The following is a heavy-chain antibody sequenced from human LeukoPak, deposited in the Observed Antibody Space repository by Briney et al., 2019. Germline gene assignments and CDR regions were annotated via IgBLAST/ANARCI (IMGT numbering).Heavy chain of an antibody. Sequence: GGSLRLSCAASGFTFSSYAMGWVRQAPGKGLEWVSTISRSGGDTDYADSVKGRFTLSRDNSKKTLSLQMNSLRVEDTAVYYCAKVFGAPYLEGSFDYWGQGTLVTVSS. D-gene: IGHD4/OR15-4a*01. CDR2: ISRSGGDT. J-gene: IGHJ4*02. CDR1: GFTFSSYA. V-gene: IGHV3-23*01. CDR3: AKVFGAPYLEGSFDY.